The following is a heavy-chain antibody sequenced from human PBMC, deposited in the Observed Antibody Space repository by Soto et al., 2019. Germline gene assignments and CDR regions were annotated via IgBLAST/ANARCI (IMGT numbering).Heavy chain of an antibody. Sequence: SETLSLTCAVSGGSISSDHWWTWVRQSPEKGLEWIGEIYPSGNTNYNPSFRSRVAISIDKSKNQFSLELRFVTAADTAVYFCARDRKPNLDYWGQGTLVTVFS. CDR2: IYPSGNT. CDR1: GGSISSDHW. J-gene: IGHJ4*02. V-gene: IGHV4-4*02. CDR3: ARDRKPNLDY.